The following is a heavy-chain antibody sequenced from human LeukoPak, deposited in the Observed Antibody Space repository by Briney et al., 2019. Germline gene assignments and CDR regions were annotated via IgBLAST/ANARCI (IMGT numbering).Heavy chain of an antibody. CDR3: ARGREIWKGLPYFDY. CDR2: IYSGDSEA. Sequence: GESLKTSCKGSGYTFPNYWIGWVRQMPGKGLEWMGIIYSGDSEARYSPSFQGQVTISADKSISTAYLQWSSLKASDTAIYYRARGREIWKGLPYFDYWGQGTLVTVSS. D-gene: IGHD1-1*01. J-gene: IGHJ4*02. V-gene: IGHV5-51*01. CDR1: GYTFPNYW.